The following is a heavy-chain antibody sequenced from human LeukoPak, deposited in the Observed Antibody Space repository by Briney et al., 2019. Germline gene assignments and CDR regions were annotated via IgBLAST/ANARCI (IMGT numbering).Heavy chain of an antibody. V-gene: IGHV4-34*01. CDR2: INHSGST. CDR3: ARSGRITMVRGVPYGMDV. CDR1: GGSISSYY. J-gene: IGHJ6*02. D-gene: IGHD3-10*01. Sequence: PSETLSLTCTVSGGSISSYYWSWIRQPPGKGLEWIGEINHSGSTNYNPSLKSRVTISVDTSKNQFSLKLSSVTAADTAVYYCARSGRITMVRGVPYGMDVWGQGTTVTVSS.